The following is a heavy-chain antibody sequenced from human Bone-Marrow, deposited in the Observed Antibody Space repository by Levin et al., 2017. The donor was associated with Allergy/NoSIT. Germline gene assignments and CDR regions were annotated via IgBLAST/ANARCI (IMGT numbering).Heavy chain of an antibody. V-gene: IGHV4-34*01. CDR1: GASFSGYY. D-gene: IGHD5-12*01. J-gene: IGHJ6*04. Sequence: PSETLSLSCAVYGASFSGYYWSWVRQPPGKGLEWVGEVYHSGSTNYNPSLESRITVSIDTSKNQFSLKLSSVTAADTAVYYCARRGFSAYMDVWGKGTAVTVSS. CDR3: ARRGFSAYMDV. CDR2: VYHSGST.